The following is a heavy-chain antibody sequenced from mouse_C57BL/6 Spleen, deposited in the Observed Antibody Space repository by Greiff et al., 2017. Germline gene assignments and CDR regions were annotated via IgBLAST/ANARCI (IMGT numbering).Heavy chain of an antibody. J-gene: IGHJ3*01. V-gene: IGHV1-80*01. CDR1: GYAFTSYW. Sequence: QVQLQQSGAELVKPGASVKISCKASGYAFTSYWMNWVKQRPGQGLEWIGQIYPGDGGTNYNGKFKGKATLTADKSSSTAYMQLRSLTSEDSAVYFCARSGDTWFAYWGQGTLVTVSA. CDR3: ARSGDTWFAY. CDR2: IYPGDGGT. D-gene: IGHD3-1*01.